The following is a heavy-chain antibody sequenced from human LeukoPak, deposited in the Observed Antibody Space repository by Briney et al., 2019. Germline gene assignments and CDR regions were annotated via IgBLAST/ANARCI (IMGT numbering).Heavy chain of an antibody. CDR2: INHSGST. V-gene: IGHV4-30-2*01. CDR1: GGSISSGGYY. Sequence: SQTLSLTCTVSGGSISSGGYYWSWVRQPPGKGLEWIGEINHSGSTNYNPSLKSRVTISVDTSKNQFSLKLSSVTAADTAVYYCARVSGMYYDFWSGPPVAHFDYWGQGTLVTVSS. CDR3: ARVSGMYYDFWSGPPVAHFDY. D-gene: IGHD3-3*01. J-gene: IGHJ4*02.